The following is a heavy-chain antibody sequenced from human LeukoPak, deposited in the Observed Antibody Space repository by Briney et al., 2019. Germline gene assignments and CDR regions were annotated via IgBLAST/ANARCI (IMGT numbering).Heavy chain of an antibody. Sequence: PGRSLRLSCAASGFTFSSYGMHWVRQAPGKGLEWVAIISYDGSNKFYTDSVKGRFTISRDHYKNTLYLQMNSLRGEGTAVYYCANSPGVLIWFGAFDYLGLGTLVTVSS. CDR3: ANSPGVLIWFGAFDY. D-gene: IGHD3-10*01. J-gene: IGHJ4*02. CDR2: ISYDGSNK. CDR1: GFTFSSYG. V-gene: IGHV3-30*18.